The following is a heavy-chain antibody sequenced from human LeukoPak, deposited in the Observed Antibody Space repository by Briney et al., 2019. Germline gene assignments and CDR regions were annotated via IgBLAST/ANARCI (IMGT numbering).Heavy chain of an antibody. V-gene: IGHV3-23*01. J-gene: IGHJ6*03. D-gene: IGHD6-19*01. CDR2: ISGSGGST. CDR3: TKEEGSSGWYYYYYMDV. CDR1: GFTFSSYA. Sequence: GGSLRLSCAASGFTFSSYAMSWVRQAPGKGLEWVSAISGSGGSTYYADSVKGRFTISRDNSKNTLYLQMNSLRAEDTAVYYCTKEEGSSGWYYYYYMDVWGKGTTVTVSS.